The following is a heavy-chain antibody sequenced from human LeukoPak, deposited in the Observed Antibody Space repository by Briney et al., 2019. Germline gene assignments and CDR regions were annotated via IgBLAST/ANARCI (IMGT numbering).Heavy chain of an antibody. D-gene: IGHD1-26*01. Sequence: GASVKVSCKASGGTFSSYAISWVRQAPGQGLEWMGRIIPILGIANYAQKFQGRVTITADKSTSTAYMELSSLRSEDTAVYYCARVLAGATTGFDYWGQGTLVTVSS. J-gene: IGHJ4*02. CDR1: GGTFSSYA. V-gene: IGHV1-69*04. CDR3: ARVLAGATTGFDY. CDR2: IIPILGIA.